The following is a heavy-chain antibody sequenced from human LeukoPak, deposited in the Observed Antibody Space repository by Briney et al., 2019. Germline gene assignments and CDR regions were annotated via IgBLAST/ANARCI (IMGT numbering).Heavy chain of an antibody. Sequence: PSETLSLTCAVYGGSFSGYYWSWIRQPPGEGLEWIGEINHSRSTNYNPSLKSRVTISVDTSKNQFSLKLSSVTAADTAVYYCARGLTYYYGSGSSRPADYWGQGTLVTVSS. D-gene: IGHD3-10*01. J-gene: IGHJ4*02. CDR1: GGSFSGYY. CDR2: INHSRST. CDR3: ARGLTYYYGSGSSRPADY. V-gene: IGHV4-34*01.